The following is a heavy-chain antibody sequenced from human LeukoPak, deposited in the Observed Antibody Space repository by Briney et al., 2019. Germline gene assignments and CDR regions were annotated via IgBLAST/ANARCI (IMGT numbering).Heavy chain of an antibody. CDR3: ARDPLCCSSTSCYSRGYYYYGMDV. V-gene: IGHV1-2*02. CDR2: INPNSGGT. J-gene: IGHJ6*02. Sequence: ASVKVSCKASGYTFTGYYMHWVRQAPGQGLAWMGWINPNSGGTNYAQKFQGRVTMTRDTSISTAYMELSRLRSDDTAVYYCARDPLCCSSTSCYSRGYYYYGMDVWGQGTTVTVSS. CDR1: GYTFTGYY. D-gene: IGHD2-2*01.